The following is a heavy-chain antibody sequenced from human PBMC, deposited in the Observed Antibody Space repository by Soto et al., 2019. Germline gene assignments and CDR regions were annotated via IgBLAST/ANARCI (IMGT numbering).Heavy chain of an antibody. CDR1: GGSFSGYY. V-gene: IGHV4-34*01. J-gene: IGHJ4*02. CDR2: NNHSGST. D-gene: IGHD2-15*01. Sequence: QVQLQQWGAGLLKPSETLSLTCAVYGGSFSGYYWSWIRQPPGKGLEWIGENNHSGSTNYNPSLKSRVTRSVDTSKNQFSLKLSSVTAADTAVYYCATLPRGGSYKPGPKFDYWGQGTLVTVSS. CDR3: ATLPRGGSYKPGPKFDY.